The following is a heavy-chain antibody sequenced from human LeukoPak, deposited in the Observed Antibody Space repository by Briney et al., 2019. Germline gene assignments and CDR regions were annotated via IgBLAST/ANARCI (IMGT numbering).Heavy chain of an antibody. J-gene: IGHJ6*03. V-gene: IGHV3-11*01. D-gene: IGHD6-13*01. CDR2: ISSSGSTI. Sequence: GRSLRLSCAASGFTFDDYAMHWVRQAPGKGLEWVSYISSSGSTIYYADSVKGRFTISRDNAKNSLYLQMNSLRAEDTAVYYCARDYENIAAAGYSYYYYYYTDVWGKGTTVTISS. CDR3: ARDYENIAAAGYSYYYYYYTDV. CDR1: GFTFDDYA.